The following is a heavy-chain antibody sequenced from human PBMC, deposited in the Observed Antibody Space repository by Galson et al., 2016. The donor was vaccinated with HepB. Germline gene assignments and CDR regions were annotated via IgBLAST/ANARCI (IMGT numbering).Heavy chain of an antibody. J-gene: IGHJ4*02. CDR2: ISSDGVNK. V-gene: IGHV3-30*03. CDR1: GFNFNNYA. D-gene: IGHD3-16*01. Sequence: LRLSCAASGFNFNNYAMHWVRQAPGKGLEWMSSISSDGVNKYYPNSVKGRFTISRDNSRNILYLQMNSLSAEDTAVFFCARGSPFVKTFSRGGVSVRRAPDIWGPGTLVIVSS. CDR3: ARGSPFVKTFSRGGVSVRRAPDI.